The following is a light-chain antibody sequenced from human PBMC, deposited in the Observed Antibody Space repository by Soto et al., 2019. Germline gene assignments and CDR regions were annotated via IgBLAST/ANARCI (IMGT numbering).Light chain of an antibody. CDR2: DNN. CDR3: GTWDSSLSAVV. Sequence: QSVLTQSPSFSAAPGQKVTISCSGSSSNIGNNYVSWYQQLPGTAPKLLIYDNNKRPSGIPDRFSGSKSGTSATLGITGLQSGDEADYYCGTWDSSLSAVVFGGGTKLTVL. J-gene: IGLJ2*01. V-gene: IGLV1-51*01. CDR1: SSNIGNNY.